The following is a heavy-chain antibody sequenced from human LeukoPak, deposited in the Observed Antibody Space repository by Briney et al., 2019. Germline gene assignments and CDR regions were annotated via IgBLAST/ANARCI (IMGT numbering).Heavy chain of an antibody. CDR2: ITGDDST. CDR3: TKGHYDFRDY. D-gene: IGHD3-3*01. Sequence: GGSLRLSCAASGFTFGNYAFSWVRQAPGKGLDWVSSITGDDSTYYAESVQGRFTISRDTSSNTLYLQMKSLRAEYTALYYCTKGHYDFRDYWGQGTLVTVSS. CDR1: GFTFGNYA. J-gene: IGHJ4*02. V-gene: IGHV3-23*01.